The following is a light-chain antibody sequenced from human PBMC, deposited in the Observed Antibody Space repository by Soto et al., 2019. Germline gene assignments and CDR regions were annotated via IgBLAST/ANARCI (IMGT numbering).Light chain of an antibody. CDR1: QGIRND. CDR2: AAS. V-gene: IGKV1-6*01. J-gene: IGKJ5*01. Sequence: AIQMTQSPSSLSASVGDRVAITCRASQGIRNDLGWYQQKPGKDPKLLIYAASSLQSGVPSRFSGSGSGTDFTLTISSLQPEDFAVYYCQQRTHWPSFGQGTRLEIK. CDR3: QQRTHWPS.